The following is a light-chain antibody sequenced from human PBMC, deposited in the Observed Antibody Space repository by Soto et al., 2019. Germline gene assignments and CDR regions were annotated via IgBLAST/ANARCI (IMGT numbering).Light chain of an antibody. CDR3: QQYSTYPLT. V-gene: IGKV1-5*03. CDR2: KAS. Sequence: DIQMTQSPSTLSASVGDRVTITCRASQSIDSWLAWYQQRPGKAPNLLIYKASSLEGGVPSRFSGSGSWTEFTLTISSLQPDDFGTYHCQQYSTYPLTFGQGTKLEIK. J-gene: IGKJ2*01. CDR1: QSIDSW.